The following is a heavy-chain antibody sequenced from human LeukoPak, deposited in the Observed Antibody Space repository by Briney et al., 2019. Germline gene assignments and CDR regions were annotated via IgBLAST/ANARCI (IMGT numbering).Heavy chain of an antibody. CDR2: INPNSGDT. D-gene: IGHD6-13*01. Sequence: ASVKVSCKASGYIFTGYYMHWVRQAPGQGLEWMGWINPNSGDTYYAQKFQGRVTMTRDTSISTAYMELSRLRSDDTAVFYCARDPGSSYSSSWYDFCYMDVWGKGTTVTISS. J-gene: IGHJ6*03. CDR3: ARDPGSSYSSSWYDFCYMDV. CDR1: GYIFTGYY. V-gene: IGHV1-2*02.